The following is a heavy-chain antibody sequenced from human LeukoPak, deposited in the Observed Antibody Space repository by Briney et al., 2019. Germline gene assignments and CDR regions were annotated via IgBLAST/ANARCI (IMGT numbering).Heavy chain of an antibody. Sequence: ASVKVSCKASGYTFTGYYMHWVRQAPGQGLEWMGWIDPNSGGTNYAQKFQGRVTMTRDTSISTAYMELSRLRSDDTAVYYCARAKRITMVRGVIVSFDYWGQGTLVTVSS. V-gene: IGHV1-2*02. CDR3: ARAKRITMVRGVIVSFDY. CDR2: IDPNSGGT. CDR1: GYTFTGYY. D-gene: IGHD3-10*01. J-gene: IGHJ4*02.